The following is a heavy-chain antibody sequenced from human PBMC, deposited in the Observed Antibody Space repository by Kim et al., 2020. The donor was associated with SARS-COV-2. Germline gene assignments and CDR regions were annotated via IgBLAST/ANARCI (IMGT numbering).Heavy chain of an antibody. J-gene: IGHJ3*02. CDR2: IYPGDSDT. Sequence: GESLKISCKGSGYSFTSYWIGWVRQMSGKGLEWMGIIYPGDSDTRYSPSFQGQVTISADKSISTAYLQWSSLKASDTTMYYCARLERLYYYDSSGYYSAFDIWGQGTMVTVSS. CDR1: GYSFTSYW. D-gene: IGHD3-22*01. V-gene: IGHV5-51*01. CDR3: ARLERLYYYDSSGYYSAFDI.